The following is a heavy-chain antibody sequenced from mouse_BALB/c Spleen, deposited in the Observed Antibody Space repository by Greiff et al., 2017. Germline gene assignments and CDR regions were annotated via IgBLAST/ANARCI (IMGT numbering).Heavy chain of an antibody. CDR2: INPGSGGT. D-gene: IGHD4-1*01. J-gene: IGHJ3*01. V-gene: IGHV1-54*03. Sequence: VQLQQSGAELVRPGTSVKVSCKASGYAFTNYLIEWVKQRPGQGLEWIGVINPGSGGTNYNEKFKGKATLTADKSSSTAYMQLSSLTSDDSAVYFCARSNWDRTWFAYWGPGTLVTVSA. CDR1: GYAFTNYL. CDR3: ARSNWDRTWFAY.